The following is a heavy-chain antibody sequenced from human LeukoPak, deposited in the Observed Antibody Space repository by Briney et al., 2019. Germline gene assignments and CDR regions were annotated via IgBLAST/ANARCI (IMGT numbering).Heavy chain of an antibody. D-gene: IGHD5-24*01. Sequence: PGRSLRLSCAASGFTFSNYGMHWVRQAPGKGLEWVAVIWYDGTNKYYADSVTGRFTISRDNSKNTLYLQMNSLRAEDTAVYYCARDAVRGDGYNSYGFDIWGQGTMVTVSS. V-gene: IGHV3-33*01. CDR1: GFTFSNYG. CDR2: IWYDGTNK. CDR3: ARDAVRGDGYNSYGFDI. J-gene: IGHJ3*02.